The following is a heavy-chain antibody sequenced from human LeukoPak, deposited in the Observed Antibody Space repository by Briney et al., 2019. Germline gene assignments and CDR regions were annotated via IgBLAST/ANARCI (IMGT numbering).Heavy chain of an antibody. J-gene: IGHJ4*02. CDR3: ARDSDY. CDR2: ISSSSTV. V-gene: IGHV3-48*01. Sequence: GGSLRLSCAASGFTFSSYSMNWVRQAPGKGLEWVSYISSSSTVYYADSVKGRFTISRDNAKNSLYLQMNSLRAEDTAIYYCARDSDYWGQGTLVTVSS. CDR1: GFTFSSYS.